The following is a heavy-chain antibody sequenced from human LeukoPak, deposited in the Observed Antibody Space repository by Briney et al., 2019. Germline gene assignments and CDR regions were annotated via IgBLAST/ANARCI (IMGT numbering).Heavy chain of an antibody. D-gene: IGHD3-22*01. V-gene: IGHV3-30*18. CDR3: AKNARSTLFLQGSYYYHYMDV. CDR2: ISYDGSNK. Sequence: GGSLRLSCAASGFTFSNHDIHWVRQAPGKGLEWVAVISYDGSNKYYADSVKGRFTISRGNSKNTLYLQMNSLRAEDTAVYYCAKNARSTLFLQGSYYYHYMDVWGKGTTVTISS. CDR1: GFTFSNHD. J-gene: IGHJ6*03.